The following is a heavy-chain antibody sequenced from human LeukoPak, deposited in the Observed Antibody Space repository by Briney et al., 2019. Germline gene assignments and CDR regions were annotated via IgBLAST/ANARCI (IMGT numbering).Heavy chain of an antibody. J-gene: IGHJ4*02. CDR1: GYFLTERP. CDR3: ATIELRNFDWLVFDY. CDR2: VDPEEREE. Sequence: ASVKVSCKVSGYFLTERPMHWVRQAPGKGLEWVGGVDPEEREEIYAQKFQGRVTMTEDTSTHTAYMELTGLRSDDTAVYYCATIELRNFDWLVFDYWGQGTLLSVSS. V-gene: IGHV1-24*01. D-gene: IGHD3-9*01.